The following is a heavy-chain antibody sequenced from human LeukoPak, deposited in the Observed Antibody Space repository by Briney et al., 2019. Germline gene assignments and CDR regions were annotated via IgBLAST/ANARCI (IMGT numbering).Heavy chain of an antibody. CDR2: ISAYNGNT. D-gene: IGHD3-22*01. V-gene: IGHV1-18*01. Sequence: ASVKVSCKASGYTFNGYGISWVRQAAGQGLEWMGWISAYNGNTNYAQKLQGRVTMTTDTPTSTAYMELRSLRSDDTAVYYCARDASAYYSRWFDYWGQGTLVTVSS. CDR1: GYTFNGYG. CDR3: ARDASAYYSRWFDY. J-gene: IGHJ4*02.